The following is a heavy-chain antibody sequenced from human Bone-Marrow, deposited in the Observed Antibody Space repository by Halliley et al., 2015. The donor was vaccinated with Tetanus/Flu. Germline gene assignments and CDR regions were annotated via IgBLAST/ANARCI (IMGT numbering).Heavy chain of an antibody. Sequence: RINRDGSSVTYADSVKGRFTISRDNAENTLFLQMDSLRVEDTAVYYCVRDPPLDVWSGSHFADWGQGTLVSVSS. CDR2: INRDGSSV. CDR3: VRDPPLDVWSGSHFAD. J-gene: IGHJ4*02. D-gene: IGHD3-3*01. V-gene: IGHV3-74*03.